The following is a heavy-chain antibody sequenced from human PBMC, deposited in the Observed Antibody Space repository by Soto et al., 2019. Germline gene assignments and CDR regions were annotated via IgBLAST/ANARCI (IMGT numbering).Heavy chain of an antibody. V-gene: IGHV3-30*04. J-gene: IGHJ4*02. CDR2: ISNDGIKK. CDR1: GFTFSSYA. CDR3: ANNCNLDN. Sequence: QVQVVESGGGVVQPGRSLRLSCAASGFTFSSYAMTLVRQAPGKGLECVAAISNDGIKKYYTDSVKGRFTISRDNSENTLYLQKDSLRAEDTALYYCANNCNLDNWGQGTLVIVSS. D-gene: IGHD1-1*01.